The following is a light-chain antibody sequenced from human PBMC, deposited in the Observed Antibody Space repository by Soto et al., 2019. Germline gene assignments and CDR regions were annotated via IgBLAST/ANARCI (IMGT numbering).Light chain of an antibody. CDR1: QSVSISY. Sequence: EIVLTQSPDTLSLSPGERATLSCRASQSVSISYLAWYQQKPGQAPRLLIYGASSMATGIPDRFSGSGSGTDFTLTISRLEPEDVAVYYCQQYGNSPLTFGQGTKVEIK. CDR2: GAS. CDR3: QQYGNSPLT. V-gene: IGKV3-20*01. J-gene: IGKJ1*01.